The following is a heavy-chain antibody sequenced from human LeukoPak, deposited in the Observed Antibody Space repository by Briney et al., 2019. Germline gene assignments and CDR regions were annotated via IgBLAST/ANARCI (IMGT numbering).Heavy chain of an antibody. CDR3: TTDYYGSEIY. D-gene: IGHD3-10*01. J-gene: IGHJ4*02. Sequence: GGSLRLSCAASGFTFSSAWMSWVRQAPGKGLEWVGRIKSKTVGGTTDYAAPVKGRFTISRDDSKNTVYLQMNSLKTEDTAVYYCTTDYYGSEIYWGQGTLVTVSS. CDR1: GFTFSSAW. CDR2: IKSKTVGGTT. V-gene: IGHV3-15*01.